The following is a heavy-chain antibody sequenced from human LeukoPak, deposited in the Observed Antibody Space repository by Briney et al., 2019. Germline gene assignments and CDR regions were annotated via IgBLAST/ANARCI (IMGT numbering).Heavy chain of an antibody. D-gene: IGHD5-18*01. Sequence: GSLRLSCEAPGFTFSAHYMSWLRQTPGKGLQWVSYIDSSGKPLYYADSVKGRFTISRDNAKNSLFLQMDSLRVEDTAVYFCTRGPDTSSKVDFWGQGTLVTVSS. CDR2: IDSSGKPL. CDR1: GFTFSAHY. CDR3: TRGPDTSSKVDF. V-gene: IGHV3-11*01. J-gene: IGHJ4*02.